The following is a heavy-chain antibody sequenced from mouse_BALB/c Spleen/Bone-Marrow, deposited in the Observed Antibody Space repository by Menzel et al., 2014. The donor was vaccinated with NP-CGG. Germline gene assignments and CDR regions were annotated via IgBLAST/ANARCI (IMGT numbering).Heavy chain of an antibody. CDR3: ARRGSSGYLFDY. V-gene: IGHV1S81*02. J-gene: IGHJ2*01. D-gene: IGHD3-1*01. CDR2: INPSDGRI. CDR1: GFTFTTYC. Sequence: QVQLQQSGAGLVRPGASVKLSCTASGFTFTTYCMHWVKQRPGQGLEWIGEINPSDGRINYREKFKGKATLTVDKSTNTAYMQLSSLTSEDSAAYYCARRGSSGYLFDYWGQGTTLTVSS.